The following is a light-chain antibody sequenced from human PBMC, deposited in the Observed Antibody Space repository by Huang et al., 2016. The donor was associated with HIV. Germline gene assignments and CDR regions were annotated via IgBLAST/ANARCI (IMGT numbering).Light chain of an antibody. Sequence: EIVMTQSPVTLYVSPGERATLSFRASLSVSSNLAWYQHKPGQAPRHLKYGASTRATDIPAWFGGSGSGTEFTLTISSLQSEDVAVYYCQQYNNWPPATFGPGTKVDIK. CDR2: GAS. J-gene: IGKJ3*01. V-gene: IGKV3-15*01. CDR1: LSVSSN. CDR3: QQYNNWPPAT.